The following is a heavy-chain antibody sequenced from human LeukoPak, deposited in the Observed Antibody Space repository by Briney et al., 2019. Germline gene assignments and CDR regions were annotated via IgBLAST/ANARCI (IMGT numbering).Heavy chain of an antibody. J-gene: IGHJ4*02. CDR2: IHQDGSET. CDR3: AREALSWNDGAD. V-gene: IGHV3-7*01. Sequence: PGGSLRLSCAASGFTFSNYWMSWVRQAPGKGLEWVANIHQDGSETRYVDSVKGRFTISRDNAKNSLYLQMNSLRAEDTAVYYCAREALSWNDGADWGRGTLVTVSS. CDR1: GFTFSNYW. D-gene: IGHD1-1*01.